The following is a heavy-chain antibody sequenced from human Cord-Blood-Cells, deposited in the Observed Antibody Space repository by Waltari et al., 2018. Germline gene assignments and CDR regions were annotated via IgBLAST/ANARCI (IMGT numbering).Heavy chain of an antibody. V-gene: IGHV3-30-3*01. CDR2: ISYDGSNK. CDR3: ARDRGSSTSCYYFDY. D-gene: IGHD2-2*01. J-gene: IGHJ4*02. CDR1: GFPFSSHS. Sequence: QVQRVESGGGVVAPGRALRLSCADSGFPFSSHSMHWVRQAPGKGLEWVAVISYDGSNKYYADSVKGRFTISRDNSKNTLYLQMNSLRAEDTAVYYCARDRGSSTSCYYFDYWGQGTLVTVSS.